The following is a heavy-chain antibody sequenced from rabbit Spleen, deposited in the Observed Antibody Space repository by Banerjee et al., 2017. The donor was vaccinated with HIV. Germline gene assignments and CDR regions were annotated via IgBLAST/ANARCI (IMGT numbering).Heavy chain of an antibody. CDR3: ARVFNYLTELDL. D-gene: IGHD2-1*01. V-gene: IGHV1S45*01. CDR2: IYTGSSGTT. J-gene: IGHJ3*01. Sequence: QEQLEESGGDLVRPEGSLTLTCTASGFTLSSYWMCWVRQAPGKGLEWIGCIYTGSSGTTHYARWAKGRFTISKTSSTTVTLQMTSLTAADTATYFCARVFNYLTELDLWGPGTLVTVS. CDR1: GFTLSSYW.